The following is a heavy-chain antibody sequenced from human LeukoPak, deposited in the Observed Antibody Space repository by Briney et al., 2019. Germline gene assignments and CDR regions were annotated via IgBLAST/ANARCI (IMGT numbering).Heavy chain of an antibody. CDR1: GFTFSSYA. CDR3: GTGPYSSSSRYYFDY. CDR2: ISGSGGST. Sequence: GGSLRLSCAASGFTFSSYAMSWVRQAPGKGLEWVSAISGSGGSTYYADSVKGRFTISRDNSKNTLYLQMNSLRAEDTAVYYCGTGPYSSSSRYYFDYWGKGTLVTVSS. J-gene: IGHJ4*02. D-gene: IGHD6-6*01. V-gene: IGHV3-23*01.